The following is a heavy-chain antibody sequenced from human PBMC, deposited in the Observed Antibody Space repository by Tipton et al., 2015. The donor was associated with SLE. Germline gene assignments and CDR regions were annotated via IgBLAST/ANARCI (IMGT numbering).Heavy chain of an antibody. J-gene: IGHJ4*02. CDR2: IYYSGST. Sequence: GLVKPSETLSLTCTVSGGSISSHYWSWIRQPPGKGLEWIGYIYYSGSTNYSPSLKSRVTISVDTSKNQFSLKLSSVTAADTAVYYCARVIAAAVPTPYFDYWGQGTLVTVSS. CDR3: ARVIAAAVPTPYFDY. D-gene: IGHD6-13*01. CDR1: GGSISSHY. V-gene: IGHV4-59*11.